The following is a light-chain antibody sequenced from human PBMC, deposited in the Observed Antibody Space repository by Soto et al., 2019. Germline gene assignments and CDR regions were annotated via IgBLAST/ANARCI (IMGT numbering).Light chain of an antibody. CDR2: SVS. J-gene: IGKJ1*01. Sequence: IQLTQSPSSLSASVGDRVTITCRASQGISTFLNWYQQKQGRAPKLLIYSVSKLQSGVPARFSGSGSGTDFTLTISSLQPDDYATYYCQQSYDSPQSFGQGTKVDI. CDR1: QGISTF. V-gene: IGKV1-39*01. CDR3: QQSYDSPQS.